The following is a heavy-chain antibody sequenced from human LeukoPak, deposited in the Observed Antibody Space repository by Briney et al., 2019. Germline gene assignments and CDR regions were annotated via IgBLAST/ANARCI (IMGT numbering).Heavy chain of an antibody. Sequence: PSETLSLTCTVSGGSISSYYWSWIRQPAGKGLEWIGRIYTSGSTNYNPSLKSRVTMSVDTSKNQFSLKLSSVTAADTAVYYCAGIGYCTNGVCYSGYYYYYMDVWGKGTTVTVSS. J-gene: IGHJ6*03. CDR2: IYTSGST. D-gene: IGHD2-8*01. CDR1: GGSISSYY. CDR3: AGIGYCTNGVCYSGYYYYYMDV. V-gene: IGHV4-4*07.